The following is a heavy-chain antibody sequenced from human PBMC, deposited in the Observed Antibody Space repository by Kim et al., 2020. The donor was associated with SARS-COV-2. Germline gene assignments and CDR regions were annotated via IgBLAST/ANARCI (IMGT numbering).Heavy chain of an antibody. D-gene: IGHD5-12*01. Sequence: SETLSLTCTVSGGSISSGSYYWSWIRQPAGKGLEWIGRIYTSGSTNYNPSLKSRVTISVDTSKNQFSLKLSSVTAADTAVYYCARGRDSGYDFGYYYYYGMDVWGQGTTVTVSS. V-gene: IGHV4-61*02. CDR2: IYTSGST. CDR1: GGSISSGSYY. J-gene: IGHJ6*02. CDR3: ARGRDSGYDFGYYYYYGMDV.